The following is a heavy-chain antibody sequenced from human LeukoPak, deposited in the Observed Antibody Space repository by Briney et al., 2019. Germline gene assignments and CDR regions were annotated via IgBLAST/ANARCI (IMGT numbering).Heavy chain of an antibody. CDR3: ATIYGSGSRARFDP. Sequence: SETLSLTCAVYGGSFSGYYWSWIRQPPGKGLEWIGEINHSGSTNYNPFLKSRVTISVDTSKNQFSLKLSSVTAADTAVCYCATIYGSGSRARFDPWGQGTLVTVSS. V-gene: IGHV4-34*01. CDR2: INHSGST. J-gene: IGHJ5*02. D-gene: IGHD3-10*01. CDR1: GGSFSGYY.